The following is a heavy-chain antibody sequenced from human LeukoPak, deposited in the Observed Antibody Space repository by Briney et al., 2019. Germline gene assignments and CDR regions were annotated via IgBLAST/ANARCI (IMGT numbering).Heavy chain of an antibody. CDR2: ISAYNGNT. J-gene: IGHJ4*02. D-gene: IGHD6-19*01. CDR1: GGTFSSYA. CDR3: ARVTVRWLDSYFDY. V-gene: IGHV1-18*01. Sequence: GASVKVSCKASGGTFSSYAISWVRQAPGQGLEWMGWISAYNGNTNYAQKLQGRVTMTTDTSTSTAYMELRSLRSDDTAVYYCARVTVRWLDSYFDYWGQGTLVTVSS.